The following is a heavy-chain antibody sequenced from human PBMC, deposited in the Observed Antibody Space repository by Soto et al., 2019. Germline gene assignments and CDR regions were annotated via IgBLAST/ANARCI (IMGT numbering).Heavy chain of an antibody. CDR3: ARAYYDILTGYGNWLWHMDV. D-gene: IGHD3-9*01. Sequence: SETLSLTCTVSGGSISSYYWSWIRQPPGKGLEWIGYIYYSGSTNYNPSLKSRVTIAVDTSKNQFSLKLSSVTAADTAVYDCARAYYDILTGYGNWLWHMDVWGKGTTVTVSS. V-gene: IGHV4-59*01. CDR1: GGSISSYY. CDR2: IYYSGST. J-gene: IGHJ6*03.